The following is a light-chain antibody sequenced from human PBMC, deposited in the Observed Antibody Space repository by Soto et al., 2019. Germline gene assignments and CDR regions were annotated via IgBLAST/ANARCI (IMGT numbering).Light chain of an antibody. CDR3: QQGYSTPYT. CDR1: QSITNY. CDR2: IAS. J-gene: IGKJ2*01. V-gene: IGKV1-39*01. Sequence: DIQMTQSPSSLSASVGDRVTITCRASQSITNYLHWYQQKPGKSPTLLIYIASSLQSGVPSRFSGRGSDTDFPLTISRLHPEDFATYYCQQGYSTPYTFVQGTKLEIK.